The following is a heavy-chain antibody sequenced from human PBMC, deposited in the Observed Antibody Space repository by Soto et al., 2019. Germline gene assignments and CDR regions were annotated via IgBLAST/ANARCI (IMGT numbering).Heavy chain of an antibody. CDR3: ARARMVRGVIYYYCMDV. CDR1: GGSISSGGNY. D-gene: IGHD3-10*01. V-gene: IGHV4-31*11. J-gene: IGHJ6*02. CDR2: IYYSGST. Sequence: QVQLQESGPGLVKSSQTLSLTCAVSGGSISSGGNYWSWIRQHPGKGLEWIGYIYYSGSTYYNPSLNSRVTISVDTSKNQFSLKLNSVTAADTAVYYCARARMVRGVIYYYCMDVWGQGTTVTVSS.